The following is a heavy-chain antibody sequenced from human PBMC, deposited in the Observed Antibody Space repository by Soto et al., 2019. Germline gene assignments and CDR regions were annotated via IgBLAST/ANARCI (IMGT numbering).Heavy chain of an antibody. V-gene: IGHV1-18*01. J-gene: IGHJ6*02. Sequence: QVQLVQSGAEVKKPGASVKVSCKASGYTFTRSGISWVRQAPGQGLEWMGWSSTYNGDTNYARTFQGRVTMTTDRSTNTVDMDLRGLRSDDTAVYYCAREGVATFYDYGMDVWGQGTQVTVSS. CDR3: AREGVATFYDYGMDV. CDR2: SSTYNGDT. CDR1: GYTFTRSG.